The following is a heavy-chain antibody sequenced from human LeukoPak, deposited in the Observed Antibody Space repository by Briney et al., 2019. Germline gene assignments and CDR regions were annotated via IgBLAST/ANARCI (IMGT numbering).Heavy chain of an antibody. Sequence: ASVKVSCKASGYTFTSYGISWVRQAPGQGLEWMGWISAYNGNTNYAQKLQGRVTITADKSTSTAYMELSSLRSEDTAVYYCARAAAGTRGFDYWGQGTLVTVSS. CDR2: ISAYNGNT. J-gene: IGHJ4*02. CDR3: ARAAAGTRGFDY. CDR1: GYTFTSYG. V-gene: IGHV1-18*01. D-gene: IGHD6-13*01.